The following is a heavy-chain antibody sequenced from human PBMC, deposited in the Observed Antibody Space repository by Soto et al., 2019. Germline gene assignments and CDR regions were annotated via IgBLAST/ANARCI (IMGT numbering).Heavy chain of an antibody. J-gene: IGHJ4*02. CDR2: ISSTSSSI. Sequence: GGSLRLSCAVSGFTFSSYSMNWVRQAPGKGLEWVSYISSTSSSIYYADSVKGRFTISRDNVKNSLYLQMNSLRDEDTAVYYCARRSVSYVPGFDYLGQGTLVTVSS. V-gene: IGHV3-48*02. CDR1: GFTFSSYS. D-gene: IGHD5-18*01. CDR3: ARRSVSYVPGFDY.